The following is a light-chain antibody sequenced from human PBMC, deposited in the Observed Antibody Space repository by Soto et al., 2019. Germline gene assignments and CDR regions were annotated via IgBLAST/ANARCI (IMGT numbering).Light chain of an antibody. V-gene: IGKV3-20*01. J-gene: IGKJ1*01. CDR1: QSVISTY. CDR3: QQYGSSPET. CDR2: GAS. Sequence: EIVLTQSPGTLSLSPVEIAILSFIPSQSVISTYLAWYPQKPGQAPRLLIYGASSRATGIPDRFSGSGSGTDFTLTISRLEPEDFAVYYCQQYGSSPETCGQGTKGDIK.